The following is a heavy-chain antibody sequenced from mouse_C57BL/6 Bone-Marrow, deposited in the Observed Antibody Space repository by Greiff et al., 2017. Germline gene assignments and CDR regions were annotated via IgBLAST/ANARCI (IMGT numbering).Heavy chain of an antibody. Sequence: QVQLQQPGAELVKPGASVKLSCKASGYTFTSYWMQWVKQRPGQGLEWIGEIDPSDSYTNYNQKFKGKATLTVDTSSSTAYMQLSSLTSEDSAVYYCARVHYYGSRGGFAYWGQGTLVTVSA. CDR3: ARVHYYGSRGGFAY. CDR1: GYTFTSYW. V-gene: IGHV1-50*01. J-gene: IGHJ3*01. CDR2: IDPSDSYT. D-gene: IGHD1-1*01.